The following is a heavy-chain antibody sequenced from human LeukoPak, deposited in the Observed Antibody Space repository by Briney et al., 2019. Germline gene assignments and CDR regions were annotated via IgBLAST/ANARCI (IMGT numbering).Heavy chain of an antibody. D-gene: IGHD3-9*01. J-gene: IGHJ4*02. CDR1: GASISSYY. CDR3: ARDESILTGYYSDY. V-gene: IGHV4-4*07. CDR2: IYTSGRI. Sequence: SETPSLTCTVSGASISSYYWSWIRQPAGKGLEWVGRIYTSGRINYNPSLKSRVTLSVDTSKNQFSLKLNSVTAADTAVYYCARDESILTGYYSDYWGQGTLVTVSS.